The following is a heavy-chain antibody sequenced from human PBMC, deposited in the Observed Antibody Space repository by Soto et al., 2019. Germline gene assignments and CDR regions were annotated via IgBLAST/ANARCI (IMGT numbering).Heavy chain of an antibody. CDR3: ARGSVPYAGDD. CDR1: GYTFTSYD. V-gene: IGHV1-8*01. D-gene: IGHD2-21*01. CDR2: MHPNSGNT. J-gene: IGHJ4*02. Sequence: QVQLVQSGAEVKKPGASVKVSCKASGYTFTSYDINWVRQATGQGLEWMGWMHPNSGNTGYAQKFQXRLMMTXNTSISTAYMELSSLKSDDTAVYYCARGSVPYAGDDWGQGTLVTVSS.